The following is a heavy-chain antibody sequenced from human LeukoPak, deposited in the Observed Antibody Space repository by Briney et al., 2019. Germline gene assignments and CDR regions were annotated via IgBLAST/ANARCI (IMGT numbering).Heavy chain of an antibody. D-gene: IGHD3-16*01. CDR2: VYYSGST. Sequence: SETLSLTCTVSGGSISSGDYYWSWIRQPPGTGLEWIGYVYYSGSTYYNPSLKSRVTISVDTSKNQFSLKLSSVTAADTAVYYCARGDYGSGAAFDIWGQGTMVTVSS. CDR1: GGSISSGDYY. J-gene: IGHJ3*02. CDR3: ARGDYGSGAAFDI. V-gene: IGHV4-30-4*01.